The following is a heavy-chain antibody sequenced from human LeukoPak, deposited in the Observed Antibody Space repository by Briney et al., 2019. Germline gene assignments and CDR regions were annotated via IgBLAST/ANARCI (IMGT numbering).Heavy chain of an antibody. CDR1: GFTFSSYA. V-gene: IGHV3-23*01. CDR3: AKQAGPSYYYYMDV. CDR2: ISGSGVST. Sequence: GGSLRLSCAASGFTFSSYAMGWARQAPGKGLEWVSAISGSGVSTYYADSVKGRFTISRDNSKNTLHLQMNSLRPEDTAVYYCAKQAGPSYYYYMDVWGKGTTVTVSS. J-gene: IGHJ6*03.